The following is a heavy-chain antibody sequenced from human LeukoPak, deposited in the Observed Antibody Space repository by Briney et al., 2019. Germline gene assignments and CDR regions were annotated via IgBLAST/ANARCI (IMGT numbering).Heavy chain of an antibody. CDR2: IYSGLST. CDR3: ASGMAVNAFDI. V-gene: IGHV3-53*01. Sequence: GESLKISCAASGFAVSSNYMSWVRQAPGKGLEWVSIIYSGLSTYYADSVRGRFTISRDNSKNTLYLQMNTLRAEDTAVYYCASGMAVNAFDIWGQGTMVTVSS. J-gene: IGHJ3*02. CDR1: GFAVSSNY. D-gene: IGHD5-24*01.